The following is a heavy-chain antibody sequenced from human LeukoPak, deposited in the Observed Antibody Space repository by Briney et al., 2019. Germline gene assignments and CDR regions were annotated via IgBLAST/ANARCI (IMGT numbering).Heavy chain of an antibody. J-gene: IGHJ4*02. Sequence: GESLKISCKASGYTFTSYYMHWVRQAPGQGLEWMGIINPSGGSTSYAQKFQGRVTMTRDTSTSTVYMELSSLRSEDTAVYYCAGDHYDILTGRGLDWGRGTLVTVSS. V-gene: IGHV1-46*01. CDR1: GYTFTSYY. D-gene: IGHD3-9*01. CDR2: INPSGGST. CDR3: AGDHYDILTGRGLD.